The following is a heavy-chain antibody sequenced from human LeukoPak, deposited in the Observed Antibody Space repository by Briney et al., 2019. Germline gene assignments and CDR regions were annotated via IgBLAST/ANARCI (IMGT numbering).Heavy chain of an antibody. V-gene: IGHV4-61*02. J-gene: IGHJ4*02. Sequence: TSQTLSLTCTVSGGSISSGSYYWSWIRQPAGKGLEWIGRIYTSGSTNYNPSLKSRVTTSVDTSKNQFSLKLSSVTAADTAVYYCARGEVEMATIPFDYWGQGTLVTVSS. D-gene: IGHD5-24*01. CDR1: GGSISSGSYY. CDR3: ARGEVEMATIPFDY. CDR2: IYTSGST.